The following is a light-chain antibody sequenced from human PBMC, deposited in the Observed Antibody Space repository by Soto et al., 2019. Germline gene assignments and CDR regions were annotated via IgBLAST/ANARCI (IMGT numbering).Light chain of an antibody. J-gene: IGKJ1*01. CDR3: QHYNSYSAP. Sequence: DIQLTQSPSTVSGSVGDRVTITCRASQTISSWLAWYQQKPGKAPKLLIYKASTLKSGVPSRFSGSGSGTEFTLTISSLQPDDFATYTCQHYNSYSAPFGQGTKVDIK. V-gene: IGKV1-5*03. CDR1: QTISSW. CDR2: KAS.